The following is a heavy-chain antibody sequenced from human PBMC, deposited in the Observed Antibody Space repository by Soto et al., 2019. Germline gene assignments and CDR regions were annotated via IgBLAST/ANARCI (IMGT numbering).Heavy chain of an antibody. J-gene: IGHJ4*02. D-gene: IGHD1-26*01. CDR2: INHSGST. CDR3: PRGTVVGATLPSRY. CDR1: GGSFSGYY. V-gene: IGHV4-34*01. Sequence: QVQLQQWGAGLLKPSETLSLTCAVYGGSFSGYYWSWIRQPPGKGLEWIGEINHSGSTNYNPSLKRRVTISVDTSKNQFPLKLSSVTAADTAVYYCPRGTVVGATLPSRYWGQGTLVTVSS.